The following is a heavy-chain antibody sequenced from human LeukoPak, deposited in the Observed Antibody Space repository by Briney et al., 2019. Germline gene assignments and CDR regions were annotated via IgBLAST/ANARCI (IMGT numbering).Heavy chain of an antibody. Sequence: SETLSLTCTVSGGSISSYYWSWIRQPPGKGLEWIGYIYGSGSTNYNPSLKSRVTISVDTSKNQFSLKLSSVTAADTAVYYCARSGGYSSGWVYWGRGTLVTVSS. J-gene: IGHJ4*02. V-gene: IGHV4-59*01. CDR2: IYGSGST. CDR3: ARSGGYSSGWVY. CDR1: GGSISSYY. D-gene: IGHD6-19*01.